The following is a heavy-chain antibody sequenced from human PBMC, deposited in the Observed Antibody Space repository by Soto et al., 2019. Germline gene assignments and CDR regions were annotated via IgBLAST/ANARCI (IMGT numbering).Heavy chain of an antibody. D-gene: IGHD6-19*01. V-gene: IGHV3-30-3*01. J-gene: IGHJ4*02. Sequence: GGSLRLSCAASGFTFSSYAMHWVRQAPGKGLEWVAVISYDGSNKYYADSVKGRFTISRDNSKNTLYLQMNSLRAEDTAVYYCARDGPYSIGSLSWGQGTLVTVSS. CDR2: ISYDGSNK. CDR3: ARDGPYSIGSLS. CDR1: GFTFSSYA.